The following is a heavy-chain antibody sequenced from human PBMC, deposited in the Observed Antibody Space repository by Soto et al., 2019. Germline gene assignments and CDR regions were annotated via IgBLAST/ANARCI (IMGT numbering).Heavy chain of an antibody. CDR3: ARGIAARHYYYYYMDV. J-gene: IGHJ6*03. D-gene: IGHD6-6*01. CDR2: ISSSSSYI. V-gene: IGHV3-21*01. CDR1: GFTFSSYS. Sequence: PGGSLRLSCAASGFTFSSYSMNWVRQAPGKGLEWVSSISSSSSYIYYADSVKGRFTISRDNAKNSLYQQMNSLRAEDTAVYYCARGIAARHYYYYYMDVWGKGTTVTV.